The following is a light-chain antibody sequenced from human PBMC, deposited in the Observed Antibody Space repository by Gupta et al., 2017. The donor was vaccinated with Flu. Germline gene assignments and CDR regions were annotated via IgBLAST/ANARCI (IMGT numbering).Light chain of an antibody. J-gene: IGKJ1*01. CDR3: QQYGSSPRT. V-gene: IGKV3-20*01. CDR2: DAS. CDR1: PSVSGNN. Sequence: GARSLSPGERATLSCRARPSVSGNNVACYQHKPGQAPKLLIYDASTRATGIPDRFSGSGSGRDFTLTISRLEPEDFAVYYCQQYGSSPRTFGQGTTVEVK.